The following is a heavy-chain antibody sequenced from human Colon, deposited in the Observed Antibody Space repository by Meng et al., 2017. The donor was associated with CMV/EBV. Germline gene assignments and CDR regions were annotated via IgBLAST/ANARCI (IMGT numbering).Heavy chain of an antibody. CDR3: VQERLA. CDR1: GFMFSDYW. CDR2: LNRDGSGK. V-gene: IGHV3-7*01. D-gene: IGHD6-19*01. J-gene: IGHJ5*02. Sequence: GESLKISCVTSGFMFSDYWMTWVRQAPGEGLEWVANLNRDGSGKYYVDSVKGRFTISRDNAKNSVYLQMNSLRVEDTGVYYCVQERLAWGQGTLVTVSS.